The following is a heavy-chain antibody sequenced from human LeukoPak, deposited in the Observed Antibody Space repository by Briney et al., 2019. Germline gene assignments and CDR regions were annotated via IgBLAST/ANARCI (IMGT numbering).Heavy chain of an antibody. D-gene: IGHD2-21*02. CDR3: AKPGVVTARLGAFDI. CDR1: GFTFSNYA. CDR2: ISGSGDST. V-gene: IGHV3-23*01. Sequence: GGSLRLSCAASGFTFSNYAMPWVRQAPGKGLEWVSTISGSGDSTYYSDSVKGRFTISRDNSENTLYLQLNSLRAEDTAVYYCAKPGVVTARLGAFDIWGQGTMVTVSS. J-gene: IGHJ3*02.